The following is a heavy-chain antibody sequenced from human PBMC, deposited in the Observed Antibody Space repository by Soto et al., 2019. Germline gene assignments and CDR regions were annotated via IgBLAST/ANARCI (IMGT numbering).Heavy chain of an antibody. CDR2: IYYSGST. J-gene: IGHJ4*02. D-gene: IGHD1-26*01. CDR1: GGSISSGGYY. CDR3: ARETKSGSYYVGGGYYFDY. V-gene: IGHV4-31*03. Sequence: QVQLQESGPGLVKPSQTLSLTCTVSGGSISSGGYYWSWIRQHPGKGLEWIGYIYYSGSTYYNPSLKSRVTISVDTSKNQFPLKLSSVTAPDTAVYYCARETKSGSYYVGGGYYFDYWGQGTLVTVSS.